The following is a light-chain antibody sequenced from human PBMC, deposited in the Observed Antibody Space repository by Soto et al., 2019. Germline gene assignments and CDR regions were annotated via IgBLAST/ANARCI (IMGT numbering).Light chain of an antibody. J-gene: IGKJ1*01. Sequence: EIQMTQYPSSLSASVGDRVTITCRASQSISRWLAWYQHKPGKAPKLLIYDASSLQTGVPSRFSGSGSGTGFTLTINSLQTDDLATYYCQQYNTYWTFGQGTKVDI. CDR3: QQYNTYWT. CDR2: DAS. V-gene: IGKV1-5*01. CDR1: QSISRW.